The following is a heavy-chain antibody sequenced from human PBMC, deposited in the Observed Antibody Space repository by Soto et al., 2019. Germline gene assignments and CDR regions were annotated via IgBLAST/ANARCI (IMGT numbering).Heavy chain of an antibody. Sequence: EVQLVESGGGLVQPGGSLKLSCAASGLTFSGSAMHWVRQASGRGLEWVGRIRGKADNYATAYAASVKGRFTISREESKNTAYLQMNSLKTEDTAVYYCTRWVVGAADAFDIWGQGTMVTVSS. CDR3: TRWVVGAADAFDI. D-gene: IGHD1-26*01. CDR2: IRGKADNYAT. CDR1: GLTFSGSA. V-gene: IGHV3-73*01. J-gene: IGHJ3*02.